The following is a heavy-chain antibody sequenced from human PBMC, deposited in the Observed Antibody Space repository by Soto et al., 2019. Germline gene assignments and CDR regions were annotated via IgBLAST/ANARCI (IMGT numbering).Heavy chain of an antibody. Sequence: EVQLLESGGGLVQPGGSLRLSCAASGFTFSRFAMTWVRQAPGKGLEWVSAITESGATAYYADSVKGRFTISRDNSKNTLYLQMSSLRVDDPAVYYCAKGPAYCGGDCHPDYWGQGTLVTVSS. CDR2: ITESGATA. J-gene: IGHJ4*02. CDR3: AKGPAYCGGDCHPDY. V-gene: IGHV3-23*01. D-gene: IGHD2-21*02. CDR1: GFTFSRFA.